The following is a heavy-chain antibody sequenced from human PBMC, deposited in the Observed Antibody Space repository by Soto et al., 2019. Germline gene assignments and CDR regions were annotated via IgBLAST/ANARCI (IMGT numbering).Heavy chain of an antibody. V-gene: IGHV5-51*01. J-gene: IGHJ6*02. CDR1: GYSFTSYW. D-gene: IGHD2-2*02. CDR2: IYPGDSDT. CDR3: ARHSGCGSANCYTHMDV. Sequence: GESLKISCKGSGYSFTSYWIGWVRQMPGKGLEWMGIIYPGDSDTRYSPSFQGQVTISADKSSSTAYLQWSSLKASDTAMYYCARHSGCGSANCYTHMDVWGQGTTVTVSS.